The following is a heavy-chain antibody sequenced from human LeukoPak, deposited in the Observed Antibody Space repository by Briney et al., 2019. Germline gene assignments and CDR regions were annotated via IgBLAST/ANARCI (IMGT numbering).Heavy chain of an antibody. D-gene: IGHD3-16*02. CDR1: GYTFTVNH. V-gene: IGHV1-2*02. CDR3: AREADIVSFDL. CDR2: NDPNSGGT. Sequence: ASXXVSCKASGYTFTVNHVHWVRQAPGQGVEWMGWNDPNSGGTKYAQKFQDRVAMTSDTSISTAYMELSGLRSDDTAVYFCAREADIVSFDLWGRGTRVTVSS. J-gene: IGHJ2*01.